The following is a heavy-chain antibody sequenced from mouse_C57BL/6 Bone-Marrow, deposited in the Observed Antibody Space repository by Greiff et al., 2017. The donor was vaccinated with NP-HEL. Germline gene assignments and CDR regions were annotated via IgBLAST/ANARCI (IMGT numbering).Heavy chain of an antibody. CDR2: IYPRSGNT. V-gene: IGHV1-81*01. CDR1: GYTFTSYG. D-gene: IGHD1-1*01. J-gene: IGHJ2*01. CDR3: ARAGYGSSYYFDY. Sequence: VQLQESGAELARPGASVKLSCKASGYTFTSYGISWVKQRTGQGLEWIGEIYPRSGNTYYNEKFKGKATLTADKSSSTAYMELRSLTSEDSAVYFCARAGYGSSYYFDYWGKGTTLTVSS.